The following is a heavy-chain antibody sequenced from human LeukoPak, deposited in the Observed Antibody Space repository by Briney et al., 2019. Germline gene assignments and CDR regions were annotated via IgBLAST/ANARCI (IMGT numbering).Heavy chain of an antibody. CDR2: INHSGST. CDR1: GFSFSSYN. Sequence: KAGGSLRLSCEASGFSFSSYNMDWVRQPPGKGLEWIGEINHSGSTNYNPSLKSRVTISVDTSKNQFSLKLSSVTAADTAVYYCARTPAVRGVIRFDPWGQGTLVTVSS. D-gene: IGHD3-10*01. V-gene: IGHV4-34*01. CDR3: ARTPAVRGVIRFDP. J-gene: IGHJ5*02.